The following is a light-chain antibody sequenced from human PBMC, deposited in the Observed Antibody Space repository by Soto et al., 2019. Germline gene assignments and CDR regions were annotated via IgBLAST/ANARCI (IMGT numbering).Light chain of an antibody. CDR2: GAS. CDR3: QQFYYYPHT. J-gene: IGKJ2*01. CDR1: HTIATY. Sequence: IQLTPSPSSLSASVGDGVTLPCRASHTIATYLNWYQQKPGQVPEVLIYGASRLHVGVPSRFTGSGYGTDFTLTISNLQPEDFAIYYCQQFYYYPHTFGQGTKLEVK. V-gene: IGKV1-39*01.